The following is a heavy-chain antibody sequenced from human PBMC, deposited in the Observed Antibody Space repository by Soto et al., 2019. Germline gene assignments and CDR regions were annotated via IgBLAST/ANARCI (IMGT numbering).Heavy chain of an antibody. J-gene: IGHJ6*02. CDR3: AIHIVVVPVARKDYYFGMDV. CDR2: IIPIFGTA. Sequence: ASVKVSCKASGCTFSSYAISWVRQAPGQGLEWMGGIIPIFGTANYAQKFQGRVTITADESTSTPYMELSSLRSEDTAVYYCAIHIVVVPVARKDYYFGMDVWGQGTTVTVSS. CDR1: GCTFSSYA. V-gene: IGHV1-69*13. D-gene: IGHD2-2*01.